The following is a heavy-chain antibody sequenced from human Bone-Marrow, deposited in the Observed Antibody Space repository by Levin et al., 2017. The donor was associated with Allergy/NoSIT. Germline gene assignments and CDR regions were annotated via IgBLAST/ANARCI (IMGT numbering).Heavy chain of an antibody. CDR1: GFTFSSYG. CDR3: ARDRGDYYYMDV. V-gene: IGHV3-33*01. J-gene: IGHJ6*03. Sequence: LSLTCAASGFTFSSYGMHWVRPAPGKGLEWVAFIWYDGSNKYYADSVKGRFTISRNNLKNTLYLQMNSLRAEDTAVYYCARDRGDYYYMDVWGKGTTVTDSS. CDR2: IWYDGSNK.